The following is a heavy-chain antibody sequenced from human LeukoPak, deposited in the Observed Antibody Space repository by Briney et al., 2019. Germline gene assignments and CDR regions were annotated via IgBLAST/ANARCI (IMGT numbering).Heavy chain of an antibody. CDR2: INSDGSST. V-gene: IGHV3-74*01. J-gene: IGHJ4*02. D-gene: IGHD1-26*01. CDR1: GFTFSSYW. CDR3: ARDQIVGATGFGY. Sequence: PGGSLRLSCAASGFTFSSYWMHWVRHAPGKGRVWVSLINSDGSSTYYADSVKGRFSISRDNAKNTLYLQMNSLRAEDTAVYYCARDQIVGATGFGYWGQGTLVTVSS.